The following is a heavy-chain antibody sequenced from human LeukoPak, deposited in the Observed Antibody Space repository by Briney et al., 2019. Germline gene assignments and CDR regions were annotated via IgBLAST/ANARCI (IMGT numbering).Heavy chain of an antibody. CDR2: INAGNGNT. CDR3: ARAREFESLTGYFDY. J-gene: IGHJ4*02. Sequence: ASVKVSFKASGKTFTSYAMHWVRQAPGKRLEWVGWINAGNGNTKYSQEFQGRVTITRDTSASTAYMELSSLRSEDMAVYYCARAREFESLTGYFDYWGQGTLVTVSS. D-gene: IGHD3-10*01. CDR1: GKTFTSYA. V-gene: IGHV1-3*03.